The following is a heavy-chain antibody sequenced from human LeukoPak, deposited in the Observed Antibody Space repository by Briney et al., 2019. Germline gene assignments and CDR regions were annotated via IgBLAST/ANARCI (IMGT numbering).Heavy chain of an antibody. Sequence: TGGSLRLSCAASGFTFSSHWMTWVRQAPGKGLGWVANINQDGSERYYVDSVKGRFTISRDNAKNSLYLQMNSLRAEDTAVYYCARDSEYSSSFAFDIWGQGTMVTVSS. CDR3: ARDSEYSSSFAFDI. CDR1: GFTFSSHW. CDR2: INQDGSER. J-gene: IGHJ3*02. V-gene: IGHV3-7*01. D-gene: IGHD6-13*01.